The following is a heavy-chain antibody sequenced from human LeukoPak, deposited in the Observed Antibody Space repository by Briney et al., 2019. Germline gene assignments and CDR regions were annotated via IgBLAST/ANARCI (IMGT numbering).Heavy chain of an antibody. Sequence: GGSLRLSCATSGFAFGDYAMSWVRQAPGKGLEWVSVISGTGATTHYTDSVKGRFTMSRDNYRNIVSLQMNSLRAEDTAVYYCVTDYFDRSGDYTVDHRGQGTQVTVSS. CDR1: GFAFGDYA. CDR3: VTDYFDRSGDYTVDH. J-gene: IGHJ4*02. CDR2: ISGTGATT. D-gene: IGHD3-22*01. V-gene: IGHV3-23*01.